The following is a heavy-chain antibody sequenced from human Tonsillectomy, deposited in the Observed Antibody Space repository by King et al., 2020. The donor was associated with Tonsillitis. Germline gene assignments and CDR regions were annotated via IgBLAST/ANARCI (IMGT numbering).Heavy chain of an antibody. V-gene: IGHV1-18*04. J-gene: IGHJ3*02. CDR3: ARADDSSGYYNAFDI. CDR1: GYTFTSYA. D-gene: IGHD3-22*01. Sequence: VQLVESGAEVKKPGASVTVSCKASGYTFTSYAISWVRQAPGQGLEWMGWISAYNGNTNYAQKFQGRVTMTTDTSTGTAYMDLRSLRSDDTAVYYCARADDSSGYYNAFDIWGQGTMVTVSS. CDR2: ISAYNGNT.